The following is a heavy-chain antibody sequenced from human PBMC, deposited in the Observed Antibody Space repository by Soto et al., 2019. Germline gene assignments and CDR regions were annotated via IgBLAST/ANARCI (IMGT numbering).Heavy chain of an antibody. CDR2: IIPIFGTA. V-gene: IGHV1-69*12. J-gene: IGHJ4*02. CDR1: GGTFSSYA. CDR3: ARPQNGPTLRD. Sequence: QVPLVQSGAEVKKPGSSVKVSCKASGGTFSSYAISWVRQAPGQGLEWMGGIIPIFGTANYEQKFQGRVTITADESTSTAYMELSGLRSEDTAVYYCARPQNGPTLRDWGQGTLVTVSS. D-gene: IGHD2-8*01.